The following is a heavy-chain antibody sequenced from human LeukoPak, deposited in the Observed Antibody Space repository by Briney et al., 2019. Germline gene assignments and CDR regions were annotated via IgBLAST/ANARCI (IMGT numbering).Heavy chain of an antibody. Sequence: ASVKVSCKASGYTFTSYGISWVRQAPGQGLEWMGWISAYNGNTNYAQKLQGRVTMTTDTSTSTAHMELRSLRSDDTAVYYCARSSVAATHYFDYWGQGTLVTVSS. CDR1: GYTFTSYG. V-gene: IGHV1-18*04. CDR2: ISAYNGNT. D-gene: IGHD2-15*01. CDR3: ARSSVAATHYFDY. J-gene: IGHJ4*02.